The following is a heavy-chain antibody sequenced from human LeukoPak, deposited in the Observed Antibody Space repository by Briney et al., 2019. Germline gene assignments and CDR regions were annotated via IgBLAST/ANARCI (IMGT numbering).Heavy chain of an antibody. CDR1: GGSISSYY. D-gene: IGHD6-6*01. V-gene: IGHV4-4*07. CDR2: IYTSGST. Sequence: SETLSLTCTVSGGSISSYYWSWVRQPAGKGLEWIGRIYTSGSTNYNPSLKSRVTMSVDTSKNQFSLNLSSVTAADTAVYYCARWSGSVTARNYYYYMDVWGEGTTVTVSS. CDR3: ARWSGSVTARNYYYYMDV. J-gene: IGHJ6*03.